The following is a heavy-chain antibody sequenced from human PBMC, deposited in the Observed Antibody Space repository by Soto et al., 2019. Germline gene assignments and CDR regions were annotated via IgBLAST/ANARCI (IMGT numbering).Heavy chain of an antibody. D-gene: IGHD3-3*01. CDR1: GYPVTAYY. CDR2: INPATGAA. J-gene: IGHJ3*02. Sequence: QLHLVQSGAVVKKPGASVTVSCSASGYPVTAYYMHWVRQAPGRGLEWMGGINPATGAAKYTQTIQGRVTLTRDTSTSTGFMELGGLTSEDTAVFYCARGGGVGVAGSAAFDMWGQGTLVTVSS. CDR3: ARGGGVGVAGSAAFDM. V-gene: IGHV1-2*02.